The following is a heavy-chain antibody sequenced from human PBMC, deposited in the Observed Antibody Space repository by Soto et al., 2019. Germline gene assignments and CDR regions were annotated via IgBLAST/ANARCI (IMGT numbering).Heavy chain of an antibody. J-gene: IGHJ4*02. CDR1: GFTFSSYA. CDR3: AKDRVGGFGVVIRASFNY. V-gene: IGHV3-23*04. D-gene: IGHD3-3*01. Sequence: VQLVESGGGLVQPGGSLRLSCTASGFTFSSYAMNWVRQAPGKGLEWVSGLGGSGGSTYYADSVKGRFTISRDNSKNTMYLQMNSLRAEDTAIYYCAKDRVGGFGVVIRASFNYWGQGTLVTVSS. CDR2: LGGSGGST.